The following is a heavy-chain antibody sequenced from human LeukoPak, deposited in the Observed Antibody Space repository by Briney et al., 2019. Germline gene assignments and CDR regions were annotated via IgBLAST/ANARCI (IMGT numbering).Heavy chain of an antibody. CDR1: GYTFTSYY. CDR2: ISSYNGNT. D-gene: IGHD2-15*01. CDR3: ARPHLGYCSGGSCYGAWFDP. J-gene: IGHJ5*02. Sequence: ASVKVSCKASGYTFTSYYMHWVRQAPGQGLGWMGWISSYNGNTNYAQKLQGRVTMTTDTSTSTAYMELRSLRSGDTAVYYCARPHLGYCSGGSCYGAWFDPWGQGTLVTVSS. V-gene: IGHV1-18*04.